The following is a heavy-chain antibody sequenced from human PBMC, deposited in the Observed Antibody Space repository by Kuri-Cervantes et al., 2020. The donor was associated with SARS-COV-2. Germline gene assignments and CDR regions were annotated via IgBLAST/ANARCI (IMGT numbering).Heavy chain of an antibody. CDR2: VDPEDGET. CDR1: GYTFTDYY. CDR3: ATFPAADVRGVFDY. Sequence: ASVKVSCKVSGYTFTDYYMHWVQQAPGEGLEWMGLVDPEDGETIYAEKFQGRVTITADTSTDTAYMELSSLRSEDTAVYYCATFPAADVRGVFDYWGQGTLVTVSS. J-gene: IGHJ4*02. V-gene: IGHV1-69-2*01. D-gene: IGHD6-13*01.